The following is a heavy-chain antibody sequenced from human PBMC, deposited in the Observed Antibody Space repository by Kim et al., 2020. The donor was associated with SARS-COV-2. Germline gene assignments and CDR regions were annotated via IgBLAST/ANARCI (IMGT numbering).Heavy chain of an antibody. Sequence: GGSLRLSCAASGLTASDAWMSWVRQAPGKGLEWVGRIKTKTDGGTTDYAAPVKGRFTISRDDSKNTLYLQMNSLQNEDTAVYHCTTAGQYSYGSFDYWGQGTLVTVSS. J-gene: IGHJ4*02. CDR3: TTAGQYSYGSFDY. CDR2: IKTKTDGGTT. D-gene: IGHD5-18*01. V-gene: IGHV3-15*01. CDR1: GLTASDAW.